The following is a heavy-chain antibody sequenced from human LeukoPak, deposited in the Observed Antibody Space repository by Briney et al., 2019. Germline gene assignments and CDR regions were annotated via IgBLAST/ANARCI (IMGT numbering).Heavy chain of an antibody. Sequence: GGSLRLFCGASGLTFSSYAMSWARQAPGKGLEWVTAISGSGGSTYCADSVKGRFTISRDNSKNTLYLQMNSLRGEDTAVYYCAKGTIRDHAFDIWGQGTMVTVSS. J-gene: IGHJ3*02. CDR3: AKGTIRDHAFDI. V-gene: IGHV3-23*01. D-gene: IGHD3-3*01. CDR2: ISGSGGST. CDR1: GLTFSSYA.